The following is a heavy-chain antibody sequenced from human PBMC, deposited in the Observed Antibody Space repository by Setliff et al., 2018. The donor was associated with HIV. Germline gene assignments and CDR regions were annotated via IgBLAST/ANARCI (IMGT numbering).Heavy chain of an antibody. D-gene: IGHD4-4*01. Sequence: SVKVSCKASGGTFSSYAISWVRQAPGQGPEWMGGIIPIFGTANYAQKFQGRVTITADESTSTAYMELSSLRSEDTAVYYCARDRSNYVGLDAFDIWGQGTMVTVSS. V-gene: IGHV1-69*13. CDR2: IIPIFGTA. CDR1: GGTFSSYA. CDR3: ARDRSNYVGLDAFDI. J-gene: IGHJ3*02.